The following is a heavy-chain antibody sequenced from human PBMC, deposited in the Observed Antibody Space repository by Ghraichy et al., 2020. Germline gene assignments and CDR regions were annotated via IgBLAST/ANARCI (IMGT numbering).Heavy chain of an antibody. CDR3: ARGGHSRGYMEFNSYFDL. J-gene: IGHJ2*01. Sequence: GGSLRLSCAASDFSVSSSYMNWVRQAPGKGLEWVSVLYSGGRTYYSDSVRGRFTISRDNSKNTLYLQMNVLRAQDTAVYYCARGGHSRGYMEFNSYFDLWGRDSLVIVSS. D-gene: IGHD5-12*01. CDR1: DFSVSSSY. CDR2: LYSGGRT. V-gene: IGHV3-53*01.